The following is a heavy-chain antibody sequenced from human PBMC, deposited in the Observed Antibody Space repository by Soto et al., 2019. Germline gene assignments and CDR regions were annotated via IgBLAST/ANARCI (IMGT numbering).Heavy chain of an antibody. D-gene: IGHD2-2*01. J-gene: IGHJ5*02. CDR2: INPNSGGT. V-gene: IGHV1-2*02. CDR1: GYTFTGYY. CDR3: ARGIVVVPAANRDWFDP. Sequence: ASVKVSCKAPGYTFTGYYMHWVRQAPGQGLEWMGWINPNSGGTNYAQKFQGRVTMTRDTSISTAYMELSRLRSDDTAVYYCARGIVVVPAANRDWFDPWGQGTLVTVSS.